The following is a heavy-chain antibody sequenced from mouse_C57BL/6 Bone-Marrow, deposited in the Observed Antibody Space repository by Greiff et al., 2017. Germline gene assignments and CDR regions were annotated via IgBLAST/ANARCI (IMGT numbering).Heavy chain of an antibody. D-gene: IGHD1-1*01. V-gene: IGHV1-69*01. CDR1: GYTFTSYW. CDR2: IDPSDSYT. Sequence: QVHVKQPGAELVMPGASVKLSCKASGYTFTSYWMHWVKQRPGQGLEWIGEIDPSDSYTNYNQKFKGKSTLTVDKSSSTAYMQLSSLTSEDSAVYYCAKNLNNYYGSSYYAMDYWGQGTSVTVSS. J-gene: IGHJ4*01. CDR3: AKNLNNYYGSSYYAMDY.